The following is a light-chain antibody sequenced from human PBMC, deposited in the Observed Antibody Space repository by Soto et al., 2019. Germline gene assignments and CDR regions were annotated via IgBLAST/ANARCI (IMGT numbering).Light chain of an antibody. CDR2: AAS. J-gene: IGKJ1*01. V-gene: IGKV1-39*01. CDR3: QQSDTIPWT. Sequence: DIQMTQSPSSLSASVGDRVTITCRATQSITSYLNWYQQKPGKAPKLLIYAASSLQSGVPSRFIGGGSGTDFTLTISSLQPEDFATYYCQQSDTIPWTFGQGTKMEIK. CDR1: QSITSY.